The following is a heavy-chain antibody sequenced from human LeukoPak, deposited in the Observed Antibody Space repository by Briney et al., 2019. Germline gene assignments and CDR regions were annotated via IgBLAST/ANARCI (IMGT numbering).Heavy chain of an antibody. CDR2: IYYSGST. D-gene: IGHD6-13*01. V-gene: IGHV4-59*08. J-gene: IGHJ4*02. Sequence: SETLSFTCTVPGGSISSYYWSWIRQPPGKGLEWIGYIYYSGSTNYNPSLKSRATISVDTSKNHFSLKLSSVTAADTAVYYCARISPYSSSWYYFDYWGQGTLVTVSS. CDR3: ARISPYSSSWYYFDY. CDR1: GGSISSYY.